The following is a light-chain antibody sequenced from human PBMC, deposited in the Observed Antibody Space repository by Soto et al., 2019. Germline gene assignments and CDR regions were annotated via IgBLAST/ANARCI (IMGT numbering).Light chain of an antibody. CDR3: QQYNHWRT. CDR1: QTVSNN. V-gene: IGKV3-15*01. J-gene: IGKJ1*01. Sequence: EIVVTQSPATVSVSPGEGATISCRASQTVSNNYLGWHQKTPGQAPRLIIYDATTRATGIPGRISGSGSGKEFTITINRLQYEDVAVYYCQQYNHWRTFGQGTKVDIK. CDR2: DAT.